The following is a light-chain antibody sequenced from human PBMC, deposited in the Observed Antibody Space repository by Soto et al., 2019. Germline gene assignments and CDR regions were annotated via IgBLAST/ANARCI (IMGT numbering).Light chain of an antibody. V-gene: IGLV2-14*01. CDR2: EVS. CDR1: SSDVGGYDY. J-gene: IGLJ2*01. Sequence: QSVLTQPASVSGSPGQSITISCTGSSSDVGGYDYVSWYQQHPGKAPKLMIYEVSNRPSGVSNRFSGSKSGNTASLTLSGLQAEDEADYYCCSYPGSLTLLFGGGTKLTVL. CDR3: CSYPGSLTLL.